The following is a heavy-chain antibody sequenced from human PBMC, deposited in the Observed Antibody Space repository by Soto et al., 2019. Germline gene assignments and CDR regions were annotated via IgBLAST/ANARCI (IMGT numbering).Heavy chain of an antibody. J-gene: IGHJ4*02. V-gene: IGHV1-3*01. D-gene: IGHD2-15*01. CDR2: INAGNGNT. CDR1: GYTFTSYA. Sequence: ASVKVSCKASGYTFTSYAIHWVRQAPGQRLEWMGWINAGNGNTKYSQKFQGRVTITRDTSASTAYMELSSLRSEDTAEYYCARVKYCSGGSCYGFDYWGQGTLVTVSS. CDR3: ARVKYCSGGSCYGFDY.